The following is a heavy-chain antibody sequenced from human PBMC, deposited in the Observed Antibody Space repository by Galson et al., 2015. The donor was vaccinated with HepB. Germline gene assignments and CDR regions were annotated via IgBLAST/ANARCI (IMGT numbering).Heavy chain of an antibody. V-gene: IGHV1-69*13. CDR3: ASPSKPDSSGYLWVDYYGMDV. Sequence: SVKVSCKASGGTFSSYAISWVRQAPGQGLEWMGGIIPIFGTANYAQKFQGRVTITADESTSTAYMELSSLRSEDTAVYYCASPSKPDSSGYLWVDYYGMDVWGQGTTVTVSS. J-gene: IGHJ6*02. CDR2: IIPIFGTA. D-gene: IGHD3-22*01. CDR1: GGTFSSYA.